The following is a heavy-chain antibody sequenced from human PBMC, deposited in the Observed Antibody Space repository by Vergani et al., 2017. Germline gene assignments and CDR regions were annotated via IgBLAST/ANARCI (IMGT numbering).Heavy chain of an antibody. Sequence: EVQLVQSGAEVKKSGESLKIFCQGSGYSFTRYWIGWVRQMPGKGLVGMDVINPEDSDTRYSPSFQGQGTISADKSIRTAYLQWSSLKASDTAMYYCARQEGYNTLSFDYWGQGTQVTVSS. V-gene: IGHV5-51*01. J-gene: IGHJ4*02. CDR1: GYSFTRYW. CDR3: ARQEGYNTLSFDY. D-gene: IGHD5-24*01. CDR2: INPEDSDT.